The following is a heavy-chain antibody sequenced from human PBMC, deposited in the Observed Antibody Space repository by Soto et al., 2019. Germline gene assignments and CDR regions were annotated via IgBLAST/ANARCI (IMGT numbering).Heavy chain of an antibody. D-gene: IGHD6-13*01. V-gene: IGHV3-11*05. CDR3: ARGRGAAADYFDF. J-gene: IGHJ4*02. CDR1: GFTFSDYY. Sequence: QVQLVESGGGLVKPGGSLRLSCAVSGFTFSDYYMTWIRQAPGKGLEWVSYISSSTSHTNYADSVKGRFTISRDNAKNSLFLQMNSLSAEDPAVYYWARGRGAAADYFDFWGQGTLVTVSS. CDR2: ISSSTSHT.